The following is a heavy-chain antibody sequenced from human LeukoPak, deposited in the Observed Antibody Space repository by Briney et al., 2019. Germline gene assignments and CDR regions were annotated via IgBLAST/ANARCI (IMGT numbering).Heavy chain of an antibody. V-gene: IGHV3-73*01. J-gene: IGHJ4*02. CDR3: TRQHCSGGTCSYVDY. D-gene: IGHD2-15*01. CDR1: GFDFSDFY. CDR2: IRTKPNSYTT. Sequence: GGSLRLSCAASGFDFSDFYMHWVRQASGRGLEWVGLIRTKPNSYTTVYAASVKGRFTISRDDSKNTAYLQMNGLKAEDAAVYYCTRQHCSGGTCSYVDYWGQGTLVTVSS.